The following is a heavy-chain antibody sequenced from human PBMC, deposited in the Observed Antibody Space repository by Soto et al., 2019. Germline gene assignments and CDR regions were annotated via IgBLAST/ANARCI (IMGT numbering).Heavy chain of an antibody. CDR2: MNPNSGNT. J-gene: IGHJ4*02. CDR1: GYTFTSYD. D-gene: IGHD6-13*01. Sequence: GASVKVSCKASGYTFTSYDTNWVRQATGQGLEWMGWMNPNSGNTGYAQKFQGRVTMTRNTSISTAYMELSSLRSEDTAVYYCARGMIYSSSWYSTKVPDYWGQGTLVTVSS. CDR3: ARGMIYSSSWYSTKVPDY. V-gene: IGHV1-8*01.